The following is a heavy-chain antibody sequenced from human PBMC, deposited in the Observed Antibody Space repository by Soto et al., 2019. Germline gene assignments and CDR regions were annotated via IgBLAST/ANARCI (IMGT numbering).Heavy chain of an antibody. CDR3: ARDRGPNTFDY. J-gene: IGHJ4*02. CDR2: IKADGSET. Sequence: PGGSLRLSCVASGFTFSSYSMNWVRQAPGKGLEWVANIKADGSETYSVDSVKGRFTFSKDNAKNSLYLQMNSLRVEDTAVYYCARDRGPNTFDYWGQGTLVTVSS. CDR1: GFTFSSYS. V-gene: IGHV3-7*01.